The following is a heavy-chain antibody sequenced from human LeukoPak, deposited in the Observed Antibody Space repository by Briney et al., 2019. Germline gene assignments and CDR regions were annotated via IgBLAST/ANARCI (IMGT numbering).Heavy chain of an antibody. CDR3: ARDTWTAAPGAFPP. J-gene: IGHJ5*02. V-gene: IGHV3-21*01. CDR1: GFTFSSYS. Sequence: GGSLRLSCAASGFTFSSYSMNWVRQAPGKGLEWVSSITKSSNYKYYADSVKGRFTVSRDNAENSLYLQMDRLRAEDTAVYFWARDTWTAAPGAFPPWGQETLVPFPS. D-gene: IGHD1-1*01. CDR2: ITKSSNYK.